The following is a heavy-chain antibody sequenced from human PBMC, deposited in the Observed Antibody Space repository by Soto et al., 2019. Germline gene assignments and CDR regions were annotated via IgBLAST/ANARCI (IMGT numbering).Heavy chain of an antibody. V-gene: IGHV3-30-3*01. J-gene: IGHJ6*02. D-gene: IGHD2-21*02. Sequence: GGSLRLSCAASGFTFSSYAMHWVRQAPGKGLEWVAVISYDGSNKYYADSVKGRFTISRDNSKNTLYLQMNSLRSDDTAVYYCARDWHIVVVTSYGMDVWGQGTTVTVSS. CDR2: ISYDGSNK. CDR3: ARDWHIVVVTSYGMDV. CDR1: GFTFSSYA.